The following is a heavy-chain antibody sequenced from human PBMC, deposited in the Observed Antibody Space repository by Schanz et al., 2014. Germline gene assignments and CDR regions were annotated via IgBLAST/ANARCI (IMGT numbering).Heavy chain of an antibody. CDR1: GFTFNSYG. CDR3: ARENLNWEAFDI. Sequence: QVQLVESGGGVVQPGGSLRLSCAASGFTFNSYGMHWVRQAPGKGLEWVTFIRFDGSDKYYADSVKGRFSVSRDNSKNTLYLEMTSLRGEDTAVYYCARENLNWEAFDIWGQGTVVTVSS. D-gene: IGHD7-27*01. CDR2: IRFDGSDK. J-gene: IGHJ3*02. V-gene: IGHV3-30*02.